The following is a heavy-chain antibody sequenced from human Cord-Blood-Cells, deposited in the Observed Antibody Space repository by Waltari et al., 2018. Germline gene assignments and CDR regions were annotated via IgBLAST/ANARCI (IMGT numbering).Heavy chain of an antibody. J-gene: IGHJ4*02. CDR2: IYSGGST. Sequence: EVQLVESGGGLIQPGGSLCLSCAVSVFTVSSNYMSWVRQPPGKGLEWVQVIYSGGSTYYADSVKGQFTIYRDNSKNTLYLQMNSLRAEDTAVYYCARGGRFGEDFDYWGQGTLVTVSS. CDR3: ARGGRFGEDFDY. D-gene: IGHD3-10*01. V-gene: IGHV3-53*01. CDR1: VFTVSSNY.